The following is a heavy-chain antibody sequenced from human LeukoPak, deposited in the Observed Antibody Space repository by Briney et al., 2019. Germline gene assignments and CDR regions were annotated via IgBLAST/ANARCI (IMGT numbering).Heavy chain of an antibody. D-gene: IGHD1-14*01. CDR1: GFTFSSYS. Sequence: GGPLRLSCAAPGFTFSSYSMHWVRQAPGKGLVWVSRISSDGSNTNYADSVKGRFTISRDNAKNTLYLQMNSLRAEDTALYYCARQNRDFDYWGQGTLVTVSS. CDR3: ARQNRDFDY. V-gene: IGHV3-74*01. J-gene: IGHJ4*02. CDR2: ISSDGSNT.